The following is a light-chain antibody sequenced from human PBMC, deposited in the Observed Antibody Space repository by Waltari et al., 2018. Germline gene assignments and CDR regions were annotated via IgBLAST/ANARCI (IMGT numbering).Light chain of an antibody. CDR2: DVD. CDR1: SSDY. CDR3: SSHTRTNTLEML. Sequence: QSALTQPASMSGSPGQSITISCTGTSSDYVSWYQKLPDKAPQVIIYDVDKRPSGVSSRFSGSKSGNTASLTISGLQAEDEADYFCSSHTRTNTLEMLFGGGTKVTVL. J-gene: IGLJ2*01. V-gene: IGLV2-14*03.